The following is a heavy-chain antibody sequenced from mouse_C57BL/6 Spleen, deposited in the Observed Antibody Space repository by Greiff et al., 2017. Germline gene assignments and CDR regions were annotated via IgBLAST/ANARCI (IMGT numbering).Heavy chain of an antibody. Sequence: VQLQQPGAELVKPGASVKLSCKASGYTFTSYWLQWVKQRPGQGLEWIGEIDPSDSYTTYNQKFKGKATMTVDTSSSPAYMQLSSLTSEDSAVYYCARKRTGDWYFGVWGTGTTVTVSS. CDR3: ARKRTGDWYFGV. CDR2: IDPSDSYT. CDR1: GYTFTSYW. J-gene: IGHJ1*03. V-gene: IGHV1-50*01. D-gene: IGHD4-1*01.